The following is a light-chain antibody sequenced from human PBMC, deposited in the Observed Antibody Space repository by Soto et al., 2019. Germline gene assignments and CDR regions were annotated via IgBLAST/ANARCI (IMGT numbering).Light chain of an antibody. CDR2: NAS. CDR1: QSIGTW. Sequence: DIQVTHSPATLSAFVGDRVTISCRARQSIGTWLSWYQQKPGKAPKLLIYNASTLESGVPSRFSGSGSGTEFTLTISSLQPEDVATYYCQEYNRYPVSFGQGTRLDI. CDR3: QEYNRYPVS. J-gene: IGKJ5*01. V-gene: IGKV1-5*01.